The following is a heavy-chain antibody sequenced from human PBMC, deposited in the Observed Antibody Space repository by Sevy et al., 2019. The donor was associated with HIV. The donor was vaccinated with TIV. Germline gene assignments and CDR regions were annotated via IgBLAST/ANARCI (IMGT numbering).Heavy chain of an antibody. D-gene: IGHD7-27*01. CDR3: ASHDWGREDY. V-gene: IGHV4-38-2*01. Sequence: SETLSLTCVVSGYSISSSYWWDWFRRPPGKGLEWIGAIHHSGSTQYTPSLKSRVTVSAETSNNQFSLRLSSMTAADPAVYYCASHDWGREDYWGQGTLVTVSS. CDR1: GYSISSSYW. CDR2: IHHSGST. J-gene: IGHJ4*02.